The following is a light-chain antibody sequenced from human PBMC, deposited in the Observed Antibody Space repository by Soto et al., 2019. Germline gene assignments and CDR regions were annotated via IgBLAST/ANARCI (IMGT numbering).Light chain of an antibody. CDR2: KAS. Sequence: DIQMTQSPSTLSGSVGDRVTITFPASQTISSWLAWYQQKPGKAPKLLIYKASTLKSGVPSRFSGSGSGTEFTLSISSLQPDAVATYYCQHYNSYSEAFGQGTKVEL. J-gene: IGKJ1*01. CDR1: QTISSW. CDR3: QHYNSYSEA. V-gene: IGKV1-5*03.